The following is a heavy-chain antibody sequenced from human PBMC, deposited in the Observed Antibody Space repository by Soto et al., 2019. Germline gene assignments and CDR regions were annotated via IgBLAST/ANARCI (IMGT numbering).Heavy chain of an antibody. Sequence: QGQLVQSGAEVKKPGASVKVSCKASGYTFTHYYIHWVRQAPGQGLEWMGMINPSGGSTDYAQKFQGRVTMTTDTSTTTVYMELSSLRSDDTAVYYCARPPFPGCINGVCYPCDHWGQGTLVTVSS. CDR3: ARPPFPGCINGVCYPCDH. CDR2: INPSGGST. CDR1: GYTFTHYY. D-gene: IGHD2-8*01. V-gene: IGHV1-46*01. J-gene: IGHJ4*02.